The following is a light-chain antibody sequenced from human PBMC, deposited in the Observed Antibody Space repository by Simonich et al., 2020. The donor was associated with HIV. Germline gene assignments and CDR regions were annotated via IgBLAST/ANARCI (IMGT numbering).Light chain of an antibody. Sequence: IVMTQSAATLSVSPGERATLSCRASQSVSSNLAWYQQKPGQAPMLLIFGASTRATGIPAMFSGSGSGTEFTLTISSMQSEDFAVYYCQQYNNWPLTFGPGTKVDIK. J-gene: IGKJ3*01. V-gene: IGKV3-15*01. CDR3: QQYNNWPLT. CDR2: GAS. CDR1: QSVSSN.